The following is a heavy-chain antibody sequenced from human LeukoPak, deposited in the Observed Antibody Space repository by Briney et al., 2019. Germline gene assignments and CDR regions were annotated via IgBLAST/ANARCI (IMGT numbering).Heavy chain of an antibody. V-gene: IGHV1-8*01. J-gene: IGHJ3*02. CDR1: GYTLTSYD. D-gene: IGHD1-26*01. Sequence: ASVNVSCKASGYTLTSYDINWVRQATGQGLEWMGWMNPNSGNTGYAQKFQGRVTMTRNTSISTAYMELSSLRSEDTAVYYCASTGATSGGAFDIWGQGTMVTVSS. CDR2: MNPNSGNT. CDR3: ASTGATSGGAFDI.